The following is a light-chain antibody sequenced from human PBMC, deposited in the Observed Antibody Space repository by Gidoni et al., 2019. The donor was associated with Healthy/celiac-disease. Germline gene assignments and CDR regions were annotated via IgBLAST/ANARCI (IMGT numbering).Light chain of an antibody. J-gene: IGKJ2*01. CDR2: AAS. Sequence: DIQMTPSPSSLSASVGDRVTITCRASQSISSYLQWYQQKPGKAPKLLIYAASNLQSGVPSRFSGSGSGTDFTLTISSLQPEDFSTYYCQQSYSTPYTFGQGTKLEIK. V-gene: IGKV1-39*01. CDR3: QQSYSTPYT. CDR1: QSISSY.